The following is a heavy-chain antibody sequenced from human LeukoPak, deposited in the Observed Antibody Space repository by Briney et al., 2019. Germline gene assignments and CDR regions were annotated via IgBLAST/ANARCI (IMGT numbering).Heavy chain of an antibody. J-gene: IGHJ6*03. V-gene: IGHV3-21*01. Sequence: GGSLRLSCAAPGITFSNYNMNWVRQAPGKGLEWISAITSSSSYTFYADSVKGRFTISRDSAQNSLYLQMNSLRVEDTAIYYCARDPYNGAYSEGYYYYYMDVWGKGTTVTVSS. CDR1: GITFSNYN. CDR2: ITSSSSYT. D-gene: IGHD1-1*01. CDR3: ARDPYNGAYSEGYYYYYMDV.